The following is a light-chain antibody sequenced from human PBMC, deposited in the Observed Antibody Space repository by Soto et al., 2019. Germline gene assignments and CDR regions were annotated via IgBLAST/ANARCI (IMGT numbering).Light chain of an antibody. CDR1: SSDVGSYNL. CDR3: CSYAGSSTLAV. CDR2: EVS. Sequence: HCALTQPASVSGSPGQSITISCTGTSSDVGSYNLVSWYQQHPTKAPKLMIYEVSKRPSGVSNRFSGSKSDNTASLTISGLQAEDEADYYCCSYAGSSTLAVFGGGTQLTVL. V-gene: IGLV2-23*02. J-gene: IGLJ7*01.